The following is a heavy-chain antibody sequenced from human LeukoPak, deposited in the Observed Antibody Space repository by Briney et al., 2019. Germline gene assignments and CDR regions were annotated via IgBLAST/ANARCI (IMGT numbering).Heavy chain of an antibody. V-gene: IGHV1-3*01. CDR3: ARDRGPDGYNYLYYYYAMDV. CDR2: INGGNGNI. CDR1: GFTFTSYA. D-gene: IGHD5-24*01. Sequence: ASVKVSCKASGFTFTSYAMHWVRQAPGQRLEWMGWINGGNGNIKYSQKFQGRVTITRETSASTAYMELSSLRSEDTAVYYCARDRGPDGYNYLYYYYAMDVWGRGTTVTVSS. J-gene: IGHJ6*02.